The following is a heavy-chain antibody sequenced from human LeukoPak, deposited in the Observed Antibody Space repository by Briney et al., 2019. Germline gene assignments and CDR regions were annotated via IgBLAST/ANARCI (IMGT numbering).Heavy chain of an antibody. D-gene: IGHD3-10*01. Sequence: SETLSLTCTVSGGSISSSSYYWGWIRQPPGTGLEWIGSINYSGSTYYNPSPRSRVTMSVDTSKNQLSLKLSSVTAADTAVYCCAGTMIRGVIGSYYYYMDVWGKGTTVTVS. CDR1: GGSISSSSYY. CDR3: AGTMIRGVIGSYYYYMDV. J-gene: IGHJ6*03. CDR2: INYSGST. V-gene: IGHV4-39*01.